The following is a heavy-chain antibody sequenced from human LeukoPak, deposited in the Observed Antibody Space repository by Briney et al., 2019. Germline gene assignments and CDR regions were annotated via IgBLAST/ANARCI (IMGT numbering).Heavy chain of an antibody. V-gene: IGHV4-59*01. J-gene: IGHJ6*03. D-gene: IGHD1-26*01. CDR1: GGSFSGYY. CDR2: IYYSGST. Sequence: SETLSLTCAVYGGSFSGYYWSWIRQPPGKGLEWIGYIYYSGSTNYNPSLKSRVTISVDTSKNQFSLKLSSVTAADTAVYYCARSSGSYLRATYYYYYMDVWGKGTTVTISS. CDR3: ARSSGSYLRATYYYYYMDV.